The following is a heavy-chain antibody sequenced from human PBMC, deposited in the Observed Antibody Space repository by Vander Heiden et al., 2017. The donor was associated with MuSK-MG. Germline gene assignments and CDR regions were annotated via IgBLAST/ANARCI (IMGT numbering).Heavy chain of an antibody. D-gene: IGHD3-10*01. Sequence: EVQLVESGGGLVKPGGSLKVSCAASGFTFSSYSMNWVRQAPGKGLEWVSFISSSGSYIYYADSVKGRFTISRDNAENSLYLQMNSLRAEDTAVYYCARDRDWASGTDYWGQGTLVTVSS. CDR1: GFTFSSYS. V-gene: IGHV3-21*01. CDR3: ARDRDWASGTDY. CDR2: ISSSGSYI. J-gene: IGHJ4*02.